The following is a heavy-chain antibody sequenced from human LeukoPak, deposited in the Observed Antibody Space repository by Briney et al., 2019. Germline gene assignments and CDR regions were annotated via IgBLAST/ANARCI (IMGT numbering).Heavy chain of an antibody. CDR2: INHSGST. Sequence: KPSENLSPNSAVDGRSLNGFYWGWIRQPPGEGQEWIGEINHSGSTNYNPHLKSRVTISVDTAKNQFSLKLSSVTAADTAVYYCARTRGMSYWGQGTLVTVSS. CDR1: GRSLNGFY. J-gene: IGHJ4*02. D-gene: IGHD3-16*01. CDR3: ARTRGMSY. V-gene: IGHV4-34*01.